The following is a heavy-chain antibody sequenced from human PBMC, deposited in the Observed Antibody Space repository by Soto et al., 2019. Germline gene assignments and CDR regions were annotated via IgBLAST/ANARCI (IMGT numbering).Heavy chain of an antibody. D-gene: IGHD1-20*01. Sequence: EVQVSESGGGLVQPGGSLRLSCVASGFTFSTYPMTWVRQVPGKGLEWVSGISGSGGTAYYADSVKGRFTISRDNSKNMLYLQMDSLRAEATAVYYCAIVPLTPGWYFDYWGQGTLVTVSS. J-gene: IGHJ4*02. CDR1: GFTFSTYP. CDR2: ISGSGGTA. CDR3: AIVPLTPGWYFDY. V-gene: IGHV3-23*01.